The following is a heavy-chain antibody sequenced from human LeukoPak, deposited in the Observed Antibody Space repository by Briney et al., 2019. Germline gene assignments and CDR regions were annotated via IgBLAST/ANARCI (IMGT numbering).Heavy chain of an antibody. CDR3: ARGRYYYDSSGYWYFDY. CDR2: IYYSGST. D-gene: IGHD3-22*01. J-gene: IGHJ4*02. Sequence: PSETLSLTCTVSGGSISSYYWSWIRQPPGKGLEWIGYIYYSGSTNYNPSLKSRVTISVDTSKNQFSLKLSSVTAADTAVYYCARGRYYYDSSGYWYFDYWGQGTLVTVSS. V-gene: IGHV4-59*01. CDR1: GGSISSYY.